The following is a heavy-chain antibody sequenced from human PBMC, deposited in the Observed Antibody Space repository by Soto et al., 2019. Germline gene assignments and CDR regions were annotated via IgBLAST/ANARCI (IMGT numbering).Heavy chain of an antibody. CDR2: INPSGGST. J-gene: IGHJ6*02. CDR1: GYTFTSYY. D-gene: IGHD3-22*01. CDR3: AREGDYYDSSGYYSYYYGMDV. V-gene: IGHV1-46*01. Sequence: ASVKVSCKASGYTFTSYYMHWVRQAPGQGLEWMGIINPSGGSTSYAQKFQGRVTMTRDTSTSTVYMELSSLRSEDTAVYYCAREGDYYDSSGYYSYYYGMDVWGQGTTVTVSS.